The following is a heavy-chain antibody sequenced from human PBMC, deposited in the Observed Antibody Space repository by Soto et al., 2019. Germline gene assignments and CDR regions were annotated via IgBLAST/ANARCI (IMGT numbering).Heavy chain of an antibody. CDR3: ASCVVAATEPFDY. CDR1: GGSISSGDYY. V-gene: IGHV4-30-4*01. CDR2: IYYSGST. Sequence: QVQLQESGPGLVKPSQTLSLTCTVSGGSISSGDYYWSWIRQPPGKGLEWIGYIYYSGSTYYNPSLKSRVTISVDTSKHQFSLKLSSVTAADTAVYYCASCVVAATEPFDYWGQGTLVTVSS. D-gene: IGHD2-15*01. J-gene: IGHJ4*02.